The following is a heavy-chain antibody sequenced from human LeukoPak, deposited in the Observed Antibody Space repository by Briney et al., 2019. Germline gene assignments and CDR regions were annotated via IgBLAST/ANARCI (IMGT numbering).Heavy chain of an antibody. V-gene: IGHV4-38-2*02. CDR1: GYSIGSSYY. Sequence: SETLSLTCTVSGYSIGSSYYWGWIRQPPGKRLEWIGSIYHTGTTYYNPSLKSRVTISLDTSKSQFSLNLTSVTAADTAVYYCARSLRGYSGLGVWGQGTLVTVSS. J-gene: IGHJ4*02. CDR3: ARSLRGYSGLGV. D-gene: IGHD5-12*01. CDR2: IYHTGTT.